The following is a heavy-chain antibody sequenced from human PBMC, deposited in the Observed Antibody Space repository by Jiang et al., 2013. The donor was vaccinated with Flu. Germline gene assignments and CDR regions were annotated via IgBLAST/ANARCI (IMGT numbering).Heavy chain of an antibody. CDR2: MKFDGSEI. CDR3: ARHGGSYRRHGFDI. D-gene: IGHD1-26*01. J-gene: IGHJ3*02. V-gene: IGHV3-7*04. Sequence: NMKFDGSEIYYVDSVKGRFTISRDNAKNLLYLEMNSLRVEDTAVYYCARHGGSYRRHGFDIWGQGTMVIVSS.